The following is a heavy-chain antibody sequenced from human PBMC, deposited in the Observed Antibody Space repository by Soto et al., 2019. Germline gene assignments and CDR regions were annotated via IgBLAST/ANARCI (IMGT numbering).Heavy chain of an antibody. V-gene: IGHV3-23*01. Sequence: GSLRLSCAASGFTFDNYAMSWVRQAPGKGLEWVAGISASGRDTYFADSVKDRFTISRDSSKNTLYLQMNSLRAEDTATYYCAKGKTTGWFYSDYWGQGTLVTVSS. CDR1: GFTFDNYA. CDR2: ISASGRDT. D-gene: IGHD6-19*01. CDR3: AKGKTTGWFYSDY. J-gene: IGHJ4*02.